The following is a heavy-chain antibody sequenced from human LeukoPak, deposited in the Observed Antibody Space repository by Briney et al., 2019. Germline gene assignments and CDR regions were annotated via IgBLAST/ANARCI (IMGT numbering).Heavy chain of an antibody. CDR2: ISWNSGRI. Sequence: GRSLRLSCAASGFSFDDYAMYWVRQAPGKSLEWVSGISWNSGRIGYADSVKGRFTISRDNAKNSLYLQMNSLRAEDTALYYCAKDGAVASIWDFDHWGQGTLVTVSS. V-gene: IGHV3-9*01. CDR3: AKDGAVASIWDFDH. J-gene: IGHJ4*02. D-gene: IGHD6-19*01. CDR1: GFSFDDYA.